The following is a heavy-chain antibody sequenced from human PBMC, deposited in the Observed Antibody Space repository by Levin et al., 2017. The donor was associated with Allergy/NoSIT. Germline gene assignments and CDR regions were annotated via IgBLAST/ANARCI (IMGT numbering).Heavy chain of an antibody. J-gene: IGHJ4*02. CDR3: ARDPIYCSGGICHSGRTDY. D-gene: IGHD2-15*01. CDR1: GFTFSSYW. V-gene: IGHV3-74*01. CDR2: INSDGSST. Sequence: PGGSLRLSCAASGFTFSSYWMHWVRQAPGKGLVWVSRINSDGSSTSYADSVKGRFTISRDNAKNTLYLQMNSLRAEDTAVYYCARDPIYCSGGICHSGRTDYWGQGTLVTVSS.